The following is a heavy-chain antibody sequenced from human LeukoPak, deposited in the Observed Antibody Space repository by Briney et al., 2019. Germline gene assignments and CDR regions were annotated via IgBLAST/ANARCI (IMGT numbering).Heavy chain of an antibody. CDR3: ARSDSSGEDY. Sequence: PSETLSLTCAVSGGSISSGGYSWSWIRQPPGKGLEWIGYIYHSGSTYYNPSLKSRVTISVDTSKNQFSLKLSSVAAADTAVYYCARSDSSGEDYWGQGTLVTVSS. V-gene: IGHV4-30-2*01. D-gene: IGHD6-19*01. J-gene: IGHJ4*02. CDR2: IYHSGST. CDR1: GGSISSGGYS.